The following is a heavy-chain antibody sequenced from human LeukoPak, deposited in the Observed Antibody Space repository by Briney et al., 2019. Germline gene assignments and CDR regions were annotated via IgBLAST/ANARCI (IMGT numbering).Heavy chain of an antibody. D-gene: IGHD3-10*01. CDR1: GGTFSSYA. Sequence: SVKVSCKASGGTFSSYAISWVRQAPGQGLEWMGGIIPIFGTANYAQKFQGRVTITAAESTSTAYMELSSLRSEDTAVYYCARGYYGSGSYYHYYYYYGMDVWGQGTTVTVSS. CDR3: ARGYYGSGSYYHYYYYYGMDV. J-gene: IGHJ6*02. V-gene: IGHV1-69*13. CDR2: IIPIFGTA.